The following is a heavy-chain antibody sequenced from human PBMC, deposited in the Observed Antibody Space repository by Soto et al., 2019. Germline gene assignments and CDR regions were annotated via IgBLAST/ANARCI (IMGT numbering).Heavy chain of an antibody. CDR2: TRDRAHSYTT. CDR3: ARVSGGGSYYLDY. CDR1: GFTFSDHY. V-gene: IGHV3-72*01. Sequence: EVQLVEAGGGVVQPGGSLRLSCVASGFTFSDHYMDCVRQAPGKGLEWVARTRDRAHSYTTEYAASVKGRFTVSRDDSKNSLFLQMRSLKNDDTDLYYCARVSGGGSYYLDYWGQGTLVTVSS. J-gene: IGHJ4*02. D-gene: IGHD1-26*01.